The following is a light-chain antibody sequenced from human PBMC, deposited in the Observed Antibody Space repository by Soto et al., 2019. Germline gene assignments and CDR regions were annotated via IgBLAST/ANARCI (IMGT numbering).Light chain of an antibody. V-gene: IGKV3-11*01. Sequence: DIVLTQSPGSLSLSPGERASLSCRASQNVETFLAWYQQRPGHSPRLLIYDASRRATGIPARFSGRGSGTDFTLTITGLEPEDFGVYYCQQRYNWPVTFGAGTKVEI. CDR1: QNVETF. CDR2: DAS. CDR3: QQRYNWPVT. J-gene: IGKJ4*01.